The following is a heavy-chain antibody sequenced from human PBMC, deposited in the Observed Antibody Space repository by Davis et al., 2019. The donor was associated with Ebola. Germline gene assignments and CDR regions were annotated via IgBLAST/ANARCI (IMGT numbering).Heavy chain of an antibody. J-gene: IGHJ4*02. D-gene: IGHD5-18*01. V-gene: IGHV4-31*03. CDR1: GASISSGGYS. Sequence: LRPSFSVSGASISSGGYSGSSIRQPPGKGLEWIGYIYYSGSTYYTPSLKSRVTISVDTSKNQFSLKLSSVTAADTAVYYCARDRRGSYGLDHWVQGTLVTVSS. CDR2: IYYSGST. CDR3: ARDRRGSYGLDH.